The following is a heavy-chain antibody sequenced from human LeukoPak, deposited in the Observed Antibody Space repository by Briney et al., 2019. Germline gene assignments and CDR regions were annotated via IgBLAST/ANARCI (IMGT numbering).Heavy chain of an antibody. D-gene: IGHD3-10*01. CDR1: GFTFSSYN. V-gene: IGHV3-21*04. CDR3: AREKGIMVRVMALDI. J-gene: IGHJ3*02. CDR2: ISSSSSYI. Sequence: GGSLRLSCAASGFTFSSYNMNWVRQAPGKGLEWVSSISSSSSYIYYADSVKGRFTISRDNAKNSLYLQMNSLRAEDTAVYYCAREKGIMVRVMALDIWGQGTMVTVSS.